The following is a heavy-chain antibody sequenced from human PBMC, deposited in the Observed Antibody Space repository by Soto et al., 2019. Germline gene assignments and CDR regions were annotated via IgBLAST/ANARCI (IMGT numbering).Heavy chain of an antibody. CDR3: ARIRTYDILTGYYGGFDP. CDR2: IYYSGST. V-gene: IGHV4-59*01. D-gene: IGHD3-9*01. CDR1: GGSISSYY. Sequence: ETLSLTCTVSGGSISSYYWSWIRQPPGKGLEWIGYIYYSGSTNYNPSLKSRVTISVDTSKNQFSLKLSSVTAADTAVYYCARIRTYDILTGYYGGFDPWGQGTLVTVSS. J-gene: IGHJ5*02.